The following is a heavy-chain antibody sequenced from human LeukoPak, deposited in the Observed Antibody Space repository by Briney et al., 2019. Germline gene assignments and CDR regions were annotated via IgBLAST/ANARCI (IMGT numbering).Heavy chain of an antibody. J-gene: IGHJ5*02. V-gene: IGHV4-30-2*01. CDR1: GGSISSGDYS. CDR2: IYHGGSS. CDR3: ARAHRCTEGSCFNWFDP. D-gene: IGHD2-15*01. Sequence: SETLSLTCAVSGGSISSGDYSWSWIRQPPGKGLEWIGYIYHGGSSYYNPSLETRVIISVDRSKNQFSLNLRSVTAADTAVYYCARAHRCTEGSCFNWFDPWGQRTLVTVSS.